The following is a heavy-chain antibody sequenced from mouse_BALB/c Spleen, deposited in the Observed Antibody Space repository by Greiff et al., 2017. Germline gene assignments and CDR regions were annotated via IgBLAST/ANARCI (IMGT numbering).Heavy chain of an antibody. CDR2: INPSTGYT. V-gene: IGHV1-7*01. CDR3: ARGELRDAMDY. J-gene: IGHJ4*01. Sequence: QVQLQQSGAELAKPGASVKMSCKASGYTFTSYWMHWVKQRPGQGLEWIGYINPSTGYTEYNQKFKDKATLTADKSSSTAYMQLSSLTSEDSAVYYCARGELRDAMDYWGQGTSVTVSS. D-gene: IGHD1-1*01. CDR1: GYTFTSYW.